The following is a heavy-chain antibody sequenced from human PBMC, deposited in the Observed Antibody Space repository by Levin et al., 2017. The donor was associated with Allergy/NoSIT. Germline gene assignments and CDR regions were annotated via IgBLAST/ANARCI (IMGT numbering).Heavy chain of an antibody. CDR1: GYTFTSYG. V-gene: IGHV1-18*01. CDR2: ISAYNGNT. J-gene: IGHJ4*02. D-gene: IGHD6-19*01. CDR3: ARVWLVEGGYYFDY. Sequence: GESLKISCKASGYTFTSYGISWVRQAPGQGLEWMGWISAYNGNTNYAQKLQGRVTMTTDTSTSTAYMELRSLRSDDTAVYYCARVWLVEGGYYFDYWGQGTLVTVSS.